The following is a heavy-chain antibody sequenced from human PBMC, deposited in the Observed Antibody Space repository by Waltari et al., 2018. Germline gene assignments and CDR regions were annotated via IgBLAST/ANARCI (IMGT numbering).Heavy chain of an antibody. CDR1: GFSFSSNW. Sequence: EVQLVESGGGSVQPGGSLRLSCAASGFSFSSNWMSWVSQAPGKGLEWVASIKQDGSEEYYVDSVKGRFTISRDNAKNSLYLQMNNLRVEDTAIYYCARAYHWGQGTLVTVSS. V-gene: IGHV3-7*02. CDR2: IKQDGSEE. J-gene: IGHJ5*02. CDR3: ARAYH.